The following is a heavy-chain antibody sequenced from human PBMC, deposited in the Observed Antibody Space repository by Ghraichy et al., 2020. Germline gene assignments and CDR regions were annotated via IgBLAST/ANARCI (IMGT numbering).Heavy chain of an antibody. J-gene: IGHJ5*02. D-gene: IGHD3-10*01. CDR1: GFTFGDYA. Sequence: GGSLRLSCTASGFTFGDYAMSWFRQAPGKGLEWVGFIRSKAYGGTTEYAASVKGRFTIARDDSKSIAYLQMNSLKTEDTAVYYCTRVDGSGSSNPFDPWGQGTLVTVSS. CDR2: IRSKAYGGTT. CDR3: TRVDGSGSSNPFDP. V-gene: IGHV3-49*03.